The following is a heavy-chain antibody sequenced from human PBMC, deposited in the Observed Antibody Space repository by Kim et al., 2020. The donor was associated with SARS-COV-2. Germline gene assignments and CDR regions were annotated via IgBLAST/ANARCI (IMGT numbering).Heavy chain of an antibody. D-gene: IGHD2-15*01. Sequence: SETLSLTCTVSGGSISSSSYYWGWIRQPPGKGLEWIGSIYYSGSTYYNPSLKSRVTISVDTSKNQFSLKLSSVTAADTAVYYCARQRYCSGGSCYLPGWYVDVWGRGTLVTVSS. CDR3: ARQRYCSGGSCYLPGWYVDV. V-gene: IGHV4-39*01. J-gene: IGHJ2*01. CDR2: IYYSGST. CDR1: GGSISSSSYY.